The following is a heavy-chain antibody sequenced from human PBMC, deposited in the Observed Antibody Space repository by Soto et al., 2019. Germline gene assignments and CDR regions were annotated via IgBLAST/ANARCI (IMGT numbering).Heavy chain of an antibody. V-gene: IGHV4-34*01. D-gene: IGHD1-26*01. CDR3: ARGPYSRVVGATNPSH. CDR2: TSSGNN. J-gene: IGHJ4*02. Sequence: QVQLQQWGAGLLKPSETLSLTCAVYGGSSSGWYWTWLRQSPVKGLQWIGETSSGNNNYNPSLKSRVTISSYTSKNQFSLKLGSVTAADTAVYYCARGPYSRVVGATNPSHWGQGTLVTVSS. CDR1: GGSSSGWY.